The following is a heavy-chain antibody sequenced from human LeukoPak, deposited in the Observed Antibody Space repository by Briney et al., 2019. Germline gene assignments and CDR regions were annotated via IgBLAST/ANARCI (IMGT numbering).Heavy chain of an antibody. CDR3: AREYCGGGSCGWFDP. D-gene: IGHD2-15*01. Sequence: TPSETLSLTCTVPGDSISSYYWSWIRQPPGKGLEWIGHTYYSGSTTYNPSLKSRVNISVDRSRNQFSLKLSSVTAADTALYYCAREYCGGGSCGWFDPWGQGTLVTVSS. CDR1: GDSISSYY. V-gene: IGHV4-59*01. J-gene: IGHJ5*02. CDR2: TYYSGST.